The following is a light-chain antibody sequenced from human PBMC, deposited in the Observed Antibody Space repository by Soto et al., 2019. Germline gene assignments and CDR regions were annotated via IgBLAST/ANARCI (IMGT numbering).Light chain of an antibody. V-gene: IGLV6-57*03. Sequence: NFMLTQPNSVSESPGKTVTISCTRSSGSIASNYVQWYQQRPGSAPTTVIYEDNQRPSGVPDRFSGSIDSSSNSASLTISGLKTEDEADYYCQSYDSSNHEVFGGGTKLTVL. CDR2: EDN. J-gene: IGLJ3*02. CDR1: SGSIASNY. CDR3: QSYDSSNHEV.